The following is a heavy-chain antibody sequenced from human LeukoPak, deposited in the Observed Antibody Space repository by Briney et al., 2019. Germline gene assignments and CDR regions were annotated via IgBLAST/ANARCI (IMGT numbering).Heavy chain of an antibody. CDR2: IYYSGSI. V-gene: IGHV4-39*07. J-gene: IGHJ5*02. CDR3: ARAINYSNWFDP. D-gene: IGHD5-24*01. Sequence: SETLSLTCTVSGGSISSSSYYWGWIRQPPGKELEWIGSIYYSGSIYYNPSLKSRVTISVDTSKNQFSLKLSSVTAADTAVYYCARAINYSNWFDPWGQGTLVTVSS. CDR1: GGSISSSSYY.